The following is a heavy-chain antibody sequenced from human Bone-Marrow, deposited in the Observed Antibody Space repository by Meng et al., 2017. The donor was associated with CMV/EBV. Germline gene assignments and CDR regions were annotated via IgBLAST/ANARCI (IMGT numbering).Heavy chain of an antibody. CDR1: FSFSSYA. J-gene: IGHJ4*02. D-gene: IGHD2-15*01. CDR3: AREQLGYCSGGSCAIDF. Sequence: FSFSSYAMIWVRQAPGKGLEWVSSIRSDTTFTYYADPVKGRFAISRDNAKNSLHLQMNSLRAEDTAVYYCAREQLGYCSGGSCAIDFWGQGTLVTVSS. CDR2: IRSDTTFT. V-gene: IGHV3-21*01.